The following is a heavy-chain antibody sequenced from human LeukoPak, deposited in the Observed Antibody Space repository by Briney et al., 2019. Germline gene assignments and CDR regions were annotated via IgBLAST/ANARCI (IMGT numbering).Heavy chain of an antibody. CDR1: GFTFSSYG. V-gene: IGHV3-30*02. D-gene: IGHD6-13*01. Sequence: GGSLRLSCAASGFTFSSYGMHWVRQAPGKGLEWVAFIRYDGSNKYYADSVKGRFTISRDNSKNTLYLQMNSLRAEDTAVYYCAKAGEEGQQLVGDWFDPWGQGTLVTVSS. CDR3: AKAGEEGQQLVGDWFDP. J-gene: IGHJ5*02. CDR2: IRYDGSNK.